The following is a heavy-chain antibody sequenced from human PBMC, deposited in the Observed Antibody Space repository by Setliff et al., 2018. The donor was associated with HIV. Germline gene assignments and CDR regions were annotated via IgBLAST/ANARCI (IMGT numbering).Heavy chain of an antibody. CDR2: IYSSGNT. V-gene: IGHV4-4*08. CDR1: GGSISGYY. CDR3: SRAAYDAVDWLDP. D-gene: IGHD1-1*01. Sequence: SETLSLTCTVSGGSISGYYCNWIRQPPGKALQSIGYIYSSGNTYHNPSLKSRVTISVDTSKKQFSLRLTSVTAADTAVYYCSRAAYDAVDWLDPWGQGTLVTVSS. J-gene: IGHJ5*02.